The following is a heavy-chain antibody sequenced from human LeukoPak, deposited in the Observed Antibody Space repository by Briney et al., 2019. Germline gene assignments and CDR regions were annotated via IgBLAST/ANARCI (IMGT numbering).Heavy chain of an antibody. CDR2: IYYSGST. D-gene: IGHD3-3*01. V-gene: IGHV4-59*01. CDR1: GGSISSYY. CDR3: ARVRMGRFLPDYYYGMDV. J-gene: IGHJ6*02. Sequence: SETLSLTCTVSGGSISSYYWSWIRQPPGKGLEWIGYIYYSGSTNYNPSLKSRVTISVDTSKNQFSLKLSSVTAADTAVYYCARVRMGRFLPDYYYGMDVWGQGTTVTVSS.